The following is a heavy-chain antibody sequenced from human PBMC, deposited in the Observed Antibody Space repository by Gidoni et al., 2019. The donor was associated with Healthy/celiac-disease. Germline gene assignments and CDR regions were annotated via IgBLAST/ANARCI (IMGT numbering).Heavy chain of an antibody. CDR3: ARVLSGIVPSYDILTGYYDYYYYYMDV. CDR1: GYTFTSYD. V-gene: IGHV1-8*01. J-gene: IGHJ6*03. Sequence: QVQLVQSGAEVTKPGASVKVSCKASGYTFTSYDINLVRQAPGQGLAWMERMHPNSGNQGYAQKFQGRVTMTRNTSISTAYMELSSLRSEDTAVYYCARVLSGIVPSYDILTGYYDYYYYYMDVWGKGTTVTVSS. D-gene: IGHD3-9*01. CDR2: MHPNSGNQ.